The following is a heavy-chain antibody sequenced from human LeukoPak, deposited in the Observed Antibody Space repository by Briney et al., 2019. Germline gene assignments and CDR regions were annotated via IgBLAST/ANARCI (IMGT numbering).Heavy chain of an antibody. V-gene: IGHV3-53*01. CDR2: LYSDGIT. CDR1: GFTVSSNY. J-gene: IGHJ5*01. Sequence: KSGGSLRLSCAASGFTVSSNYMTWVRQAPGKGLEWVSVLYSDGITYYTDSVKGRFTISRDNSKNTLYLQMNSLRTEDTAVYYCARDRAYNWFDSWGLGTLVTVSS. CDR3: ARDRAYNWFDS.